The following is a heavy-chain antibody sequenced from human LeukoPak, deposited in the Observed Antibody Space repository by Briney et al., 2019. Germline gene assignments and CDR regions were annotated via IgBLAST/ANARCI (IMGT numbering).Heavy chain of an antibody. CDR1: GIDISYHY. CDR2: IHTGGTT. CDR3: ARVWFGYFFQ. V-gene: IGHV3-53*01. D-gene: IGHD3-10*01. J-gene: IGHJ4*02. Sequence: GGSLRLFCVASGIDISYHYVGWVRQAPGRGLEWVSVIHTGGTTHYADSVKGRFTVSKDTSNNTVFLQMNSLRVEDTAVYFCARVWFGYFFQWGQGALVTVSS.